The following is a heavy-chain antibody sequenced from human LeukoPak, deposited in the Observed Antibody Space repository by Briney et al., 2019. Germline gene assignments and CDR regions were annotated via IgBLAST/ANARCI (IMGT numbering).Heavy chain of an antibody. Sequence: PSETLSLTCTVSGGSISGFYWSWIRQPPGKGLEWIGYIYYSGITDYSPSLRSRVTMSVDTSKNQFSLKLSSVTAADTAVYYCARVYDSSGSDAFDIWGQGTMVTVSS. CDR1: GGSISGFY. J-gene: IGHJ3*02. CDR2: IYYSGIT. V-gene: IGHV4-59*12. CDR3: ARVYDSSGSDAFDI. D-gene: IGHD3-22*01.